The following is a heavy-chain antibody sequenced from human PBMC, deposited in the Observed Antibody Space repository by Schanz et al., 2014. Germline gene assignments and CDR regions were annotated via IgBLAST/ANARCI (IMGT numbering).Heavy chain of an antibody. V-gene: IGHV1-46*01. J-gene: IGHJ4*02. CDR2: INPSGGST. D-gene: IGHD5-18*01. CDR3: ARDRVYSYGLPADY. CDR1: GYTFTRYY. Sequence: QVQLVQSGAEVKKPGASVKVSCRASGYTFTRYYMHWVRQAPGQGLEWMGIINPSGGSTDYAQKSQGRVTMTTDTSTSTVYMELSSLRSEDTAVYYCARDRVYSYGLPADYWGQGTLVTVSS.